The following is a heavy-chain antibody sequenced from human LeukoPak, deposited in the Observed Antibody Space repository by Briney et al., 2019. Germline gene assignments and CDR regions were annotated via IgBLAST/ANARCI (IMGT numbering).Heavy chain of an antibody. Sequence: ASVKVSCKASGYPFTTYDINWVRQAPGQGLEWVAWMNPNSGGTVYAQKFQGRVTLARDTSIGTAYMELNSLRSEDTAVYYCARGADAFDIWGQGTVVTVSS. J-gene: IGHJ3*02. CDR3: ARGADAFDI. V-gene: IGHV1-8*01. CDR1: GYPFTTYD. CDR2: MNPNSGGT.